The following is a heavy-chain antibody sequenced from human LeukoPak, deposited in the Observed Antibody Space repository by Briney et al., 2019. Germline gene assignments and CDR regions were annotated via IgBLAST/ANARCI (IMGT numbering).Heavy chain of an antibody. Sequence: SQTLSLTWTVSGGSISCGDYYWSWLRQPPGKGLEGIGYIYYGGSTYYHPCLRSRVTISVATSKNQFSLKLSSVTAADTAVYYCARVYGTVWFGIDCWGQGTLVTVSS. CDR1: GGSISCGDYY. D-gene: IGHD3-10*01. CDR2: IYYGGST. V-gene: IGHV4-30-4*08. CDR3: ARVYGTVWFGIDC. J-gene: IGHJ4*02.